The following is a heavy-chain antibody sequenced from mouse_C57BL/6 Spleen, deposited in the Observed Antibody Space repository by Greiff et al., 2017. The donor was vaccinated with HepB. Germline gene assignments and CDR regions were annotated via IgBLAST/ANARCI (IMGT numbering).Heavy chain of an antibody. CDR2: ISSGGDYI. D-gene: IGHD2-3*01. V-gene: IGHV5-9-1*02. CDR3: TREDDGYYVGAMDY. CDR1: GFTFSSYA. Sequence: EVQLVESGEGLVKPGGSLKLSCAASGFTFSSYAMSWVRQTPEKRLEWVAYISSGGDYIYYADTVKGRFTISRDNARNTLYLQMSSLKSEDTAMYYCTREDDGYYVGAMDYWGQGTSVTVSS. J-gene: IGHJ4*01.